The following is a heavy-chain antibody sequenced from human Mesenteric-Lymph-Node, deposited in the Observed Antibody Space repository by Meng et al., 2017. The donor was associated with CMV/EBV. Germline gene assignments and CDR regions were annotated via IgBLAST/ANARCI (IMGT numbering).Heavy chain of an antibody. CDR2: ISYDGSNK. J-gene: IGHJ6*02. CDR1: GFTFSSYA. CDR3: ARFIDSYCGGDCFSYYYYGMDV. Sequence: GESLKISCAASGFTFSSYAMHWVRQAPGKGLEWVAVISYDGSNKYYADSVKGRFTISRDNSKNTLYLQMNSLRAEDTAVYYCARFIDSYCGGDCFSYYYYGMDVWGQGTSVTVSS. V-gene: IGHV3-30-3*01. D-gene: IGHD2-21*01.